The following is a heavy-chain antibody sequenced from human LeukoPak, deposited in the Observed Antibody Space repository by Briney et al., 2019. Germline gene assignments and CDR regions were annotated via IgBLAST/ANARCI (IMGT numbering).Heavy chain of an antibody. V-gene: IGHV4-59*01. Sequence: PSETLSLTCTVSGGSISSYYWSWIRQPPGKGLEWLGYIYYSGSTNYNPSLKSRVTISVDTSKNQFSLKLSSVTAADTAVYYCARTISVLRYFDWFYYFDYWGQGTLVTVSS. CDR1: GGSISSYY. CDR2: IYYSGST. D-gene: IGHD3-9*01. J-gene: IGHJ4*02. CDR3: ARTISVLRYFDWFYYFDY.